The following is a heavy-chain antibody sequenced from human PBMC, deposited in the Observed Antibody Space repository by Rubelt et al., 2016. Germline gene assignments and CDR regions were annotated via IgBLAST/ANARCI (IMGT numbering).Heavy chain of an antibody. V-gene: IGHV3-64*01. Sequence: GSGGGLVQPGGSLRLSCAASGFTFSSYGMHWVRQAPGKGLEYVSAINSNGGSTYYANSVKGRFTVSRDNSKNTLYLQMGSLRAEDMAIYYCAREGIAAAPDYWGQGTLVTVSS. CDR1: GFTFSSYG. CDR3: AREGIAAAPDY. J-gene: IGHJ4*02. CDR2: INSNGGST. D-gene: IGHD6-13*01.